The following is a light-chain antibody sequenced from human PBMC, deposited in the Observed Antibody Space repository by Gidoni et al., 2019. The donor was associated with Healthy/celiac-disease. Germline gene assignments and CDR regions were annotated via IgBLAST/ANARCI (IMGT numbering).Light chain of an antibody. CDR3: QQYNNWPPWT. J-gene: IGKJ1*01. CDR1: QSVSSN. CDR2: GAS. Sequence: ELVMTQSPATLSVSPGERATLSCRASQSVSSNLAWYQQKPGQAPMLLIYGASTRAPGIPARFSGSGSGTEFTLTISSLQSEDFAVYYCQQYNNWPPWTFGQGTKVEIK. V-gene: IGKV3-15*01.